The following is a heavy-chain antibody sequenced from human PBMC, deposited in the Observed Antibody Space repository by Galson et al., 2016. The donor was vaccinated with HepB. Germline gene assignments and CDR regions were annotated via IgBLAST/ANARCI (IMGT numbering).Heavy chain of an antibody. CDR1: GVTFSSYA. CDR3: ANFNYDSPD. J-gene: IGHJ4*02. Sequence: SLRLSCAASGVTFSSYAMSWVRQAPGKGLEWVSEISSSGSSIYYADSVKGRFTISRDNSKNTLYLHMNSLRAEDTAVYFCANFNYDSPDWGQGTLVTVSS. CDR2: ISSSGSSI. D-gene: IGHD3-22*01. V-gene: IGHV3-23*01.